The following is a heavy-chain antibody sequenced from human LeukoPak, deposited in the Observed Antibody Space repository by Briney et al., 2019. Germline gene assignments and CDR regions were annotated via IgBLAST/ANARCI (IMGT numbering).Heavy chain of an antibody. CDR3: ARGPYSYDSSGAFDI. CDR1: GGSISTSSYY. D-gene: IGHD3-22*01. Sequence: SETLSLTCTVSGGSISTSSYYWGWVRQPPGKGLEWIGRIYTSGSTNYNPSLKSRVTISVDTSKNQFSLKLSSVTAADTAVYFCARGPYSYDSSGAFDIWGQGTMVTVSS. CDR2: IYTSGST. J-gene: IGHJ3*02. V-gene: IGHV4-61*02.